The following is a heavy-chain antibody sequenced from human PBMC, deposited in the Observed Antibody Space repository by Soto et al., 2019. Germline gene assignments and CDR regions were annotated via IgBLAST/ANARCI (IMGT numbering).Heavy chain of an antibody. CDR3: AKDTRFAGSYYFDY. CDR2: ISGGGGGT. V-gene: IGHV3-23*01. CDR1: GFTFSAYA. Sequence: GGSLRLSCAASGFTFSAYAMSWVRQAPGKGLDWVSTISGGGGGTYYADSVKGRFTISRDNSRNTLYLQMNSLRAEDTAGYFCAKDTRFAGSYYFDYWGQGTLVTVSS. D-gene: IGHD1-26*01. J-gene: IGHJ4*02.